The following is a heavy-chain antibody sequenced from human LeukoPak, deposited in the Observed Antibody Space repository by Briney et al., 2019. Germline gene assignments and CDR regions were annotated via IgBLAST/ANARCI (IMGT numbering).Heavy chain of an antibody. CDR1: GYTFTSYY. J-gene: IGHJ4*02. V-gene: IGHV1-46*01. CDR3: ARGATYYLDGSGYYYGTGFDY. Sequence: ASVKVSCKASGYTFTSYYMHWVRQAPGQGLEWMGIINPSGGSTSYAQKFQGRVTITRDTSANTVYMELSSLRSEDTALYYCARGATYYLDGSGYYYGTGFDYWGQGTLVTVSS. CDR2: INPSGGST. D-gene: IGHD3-22*01.